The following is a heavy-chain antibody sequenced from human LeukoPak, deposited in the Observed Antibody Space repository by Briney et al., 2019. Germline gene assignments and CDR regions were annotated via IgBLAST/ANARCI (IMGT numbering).Heavy chain of an antibody. V-gene: IGHV3-11*04. D-gene: IGHD6-19*01. J-gene: IGHJ6*02. Sequence: PGGSLRLSCAASGFTFNDYYMSWIRQTPGKGLEWVSYISSSCTTIYYADSVKGRFTISRDNAKNSLDLQMNSLRVEDTAVYYCAREPAVSYGRDVWGQGTTVTVSS. CDR1: GFTFNDYY. CDR3: AREPAVSYGRDV. CDR2: ISSSCTTI.